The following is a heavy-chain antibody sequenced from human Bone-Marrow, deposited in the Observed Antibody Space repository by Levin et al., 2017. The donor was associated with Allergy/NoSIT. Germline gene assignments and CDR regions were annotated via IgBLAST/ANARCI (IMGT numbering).Heavy chain of an antibody. CDR2: LYYTGST. D-gene: IGHD3-22*01. J-gene: IGHJ3*01. CDR3: SRLYYYESGVYHDAFDL. V-gene: IGHV4-39*01. CDR1: GASISSENYF. Sequence: SETLSLTCSVSGASISSENYFWGWIRQPPGKGLEWIASLYYTGSTYYNPSLKSRVTISADTSKNQFSLNLRSVTAADTSVYYGSRLYYYESGVYHDAFDLWGQGTMVTVSS.